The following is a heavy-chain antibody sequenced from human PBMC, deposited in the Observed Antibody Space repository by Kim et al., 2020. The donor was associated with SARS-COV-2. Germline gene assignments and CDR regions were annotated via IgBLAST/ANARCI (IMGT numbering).Heavy chain of an antibody. D-gene: IGHD3-22*01. CDR3: ARQDYYDTSGYFDY. V-gene: IGHV5-51*01. J-gene: IGHJ4*02. Sequence: SPSFQSQVTISADKSISTAYLQWSSLKASDTAMYYCARQDYYDTSGYFDYWGQGTLVIVSS.